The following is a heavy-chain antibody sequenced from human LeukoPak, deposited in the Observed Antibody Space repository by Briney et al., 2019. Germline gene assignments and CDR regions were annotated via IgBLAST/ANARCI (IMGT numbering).Heavy chain of an antibody. Sequence: PGGSLRLSCAASGFTFSSYAMNWVRQAPGKGLEWVSGTGSTGVSTFYADSVKGRFTVSRDNSKTTLSLQMHSLRAEDTAVYYCAKDPGVVPAHYFDYWGQGTLVTVSS. CDR2: TGSTGVST. J-gene: IGHJ4*02. CDR3: AKDPGVVPAHYFDY. D-gene: IGHD2-2*01. CDR1: GFTFSSYA. V-gene: IGHV3-23*01.